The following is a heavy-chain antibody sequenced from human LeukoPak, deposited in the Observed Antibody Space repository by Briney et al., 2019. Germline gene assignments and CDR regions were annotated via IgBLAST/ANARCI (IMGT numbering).Heavy chain of an antibody. V-gene: IGHV1-69*05. CDR1: GRTFNNSA. D-gene: IGHD4-17*01. CDR2: IMPLFGTA. CDR3: ARDGHGDYGSGWFDP. Sequence: SVKLSCKTSGRTFNNSAISWVRQAPGQGLEWLGGIMPLFGTAGYAQKFQGRVTITKDESTRTVYLELTSLTSDDTAVYYCARDGHGDYGSGWFDPWGQGILVSVSS. J-gene: IGHJ5*02.